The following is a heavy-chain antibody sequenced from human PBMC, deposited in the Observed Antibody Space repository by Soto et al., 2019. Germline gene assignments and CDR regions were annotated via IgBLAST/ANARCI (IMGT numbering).Heavy chain of an antibody. CDR1: GFSFSDHY. CDR3: ARSGRSLPFDY. CDR2: TRNKANSYTT. Sequence: EVQLVESGGGLVQPGGSLRLSCAVSGFSFSDHYMDWVRQAPGKGLEWVGRTRNKANSYTTEYAASVKGRFTISRDDSKNLLYLQMNSLKTDDSAVYYCARSGRSLPFDYWGQGTLVTVSS. D-gene: IGHD1-26*01. V-gene: IGHV3-72*01. J-gene: IGHJ4*02.